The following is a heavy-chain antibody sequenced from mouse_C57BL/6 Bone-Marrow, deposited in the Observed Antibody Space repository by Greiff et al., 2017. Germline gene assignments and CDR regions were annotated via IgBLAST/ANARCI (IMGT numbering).Heavy chain of an antibody. V-gene: IGHV1-82*01. Sequence: VQLVESGPELVKPGASVKISCKASGYAFSSSWMNWVKQRPGKGLEWIGRIYPGDGDTNYNGKFKGKATLTADKSSSTAYMQLSSLTSEDSAVYVCAREGTAQAFYAMDYWGQGTSVTVSS. CDR3: AREGTAQAFYAMDY. CDR2: IYPGDGDT. D-gene: IGHD3-2*02. CDR1: GYAFSSSW. J-gene: IGHJ4*01.